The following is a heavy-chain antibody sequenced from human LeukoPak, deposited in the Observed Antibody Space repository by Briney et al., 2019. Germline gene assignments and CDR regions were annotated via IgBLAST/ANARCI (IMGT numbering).Heavy chain of an antibody. J-gene: IGHJ4*02. V-gene: IGHV3-9*01. D-gene: IGHD3-10*01. CDR1: GFTFDDYA. CDR2: ISWNSGSI. CDR3: AKAKSNPITVVRGVLTYYFDY. Sequence: GGSLRLSCAASGFTFDDYAMHWVRHAPGKGLEWVSGISWNSGSIGYADSVKGRFTISRDNAKNSLYLQMNSLRAEDTALYYCAKAKSNPITVVRGVLTYYFDYWGQGTLVTVSS.